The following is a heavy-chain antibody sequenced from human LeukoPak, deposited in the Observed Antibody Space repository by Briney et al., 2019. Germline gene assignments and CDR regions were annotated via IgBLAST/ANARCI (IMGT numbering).Heavy chain of an antibody. D-gene: IGHD3-22*01. CDR3: ARVSLSGSGYFSYYYYMDV. CDR1: GGSFSGHYYY. V-gene: IGHV4-34*01. J-gene: IGHJ6*03. Sequence: SETLSLTCAIYGGSFSGHYYYWSWIRQPPGKGLEWIGEITHLGSTNFKPSLRSRLTISADTSKNQFSLKLSSVTAADTAVYDCARVSLSGSGYFSYYYYMDVWGQGTTVTVSS. CDR2: ITHLGST.